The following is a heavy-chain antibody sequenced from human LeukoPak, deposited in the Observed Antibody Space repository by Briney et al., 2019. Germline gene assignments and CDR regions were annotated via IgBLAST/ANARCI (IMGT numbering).Heavy chain of an antibody. J-gene: IGHJ4*02. V-gene: IGHV4-59*01. Sequence: SETLSLTCTVSGGSISSYYWSWIRQPPGKGLEWIGYIYYSGSTNYNPSLKSRVTISVDTSKNQFSLKLSSVTAADTAVYYCARDLYSSSWLSYFDYWGQGTLVTVSS. CDR3: ARDLYSSSWLSYFDY. CDR1: GGSISSYY. D-gene: IGHD6-13*01. CDR2: IYYSGST.